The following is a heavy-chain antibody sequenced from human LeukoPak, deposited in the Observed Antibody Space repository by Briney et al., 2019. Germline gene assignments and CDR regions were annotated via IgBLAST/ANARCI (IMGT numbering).Heavy chain of an antibody. Sequence: SETLSLTCTVSGGSFSRAGYYWSWIRQPPGKGLEGIGEINHSGSTNYNPSLKSRVTISVDTSKNQFSLKLTSVTAADTAVYYCGSRRTAMFGVIKGPIDYWGQGTLVTVSS. J-gene: IGHJ4*02. CDR3: GSRRTAMFGVIKGPIDY. CDR1: GGSFSRAGYY. V-gene: IGHV4-34*01. CDR2: INHSGST. D-gene: IGHD3-3*01.